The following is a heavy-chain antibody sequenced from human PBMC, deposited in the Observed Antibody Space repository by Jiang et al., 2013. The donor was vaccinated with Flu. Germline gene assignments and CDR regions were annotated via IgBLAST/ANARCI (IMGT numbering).Heavy chain of an antibody. Sequence: STSGVGVGWIRQPPGKALEWLALIYWDDDKRYSPSLKSRLTITKDTSKNQVVLTMTNMDPVDTATYYCAHRQGYCSSTSCYRWFDPWGQGTLVTVSS. CDR3: AHRQGYCSSTSCYRWFDP. J-gene: IGHJ5*02. V-gene: IGHV2-5*02. CDR1: STSGVG. D-gene: IGHD2-2*02. CDR2: IYWDDDK.